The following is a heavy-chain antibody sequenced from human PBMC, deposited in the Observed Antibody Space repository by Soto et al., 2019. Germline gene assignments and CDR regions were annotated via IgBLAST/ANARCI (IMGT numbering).Heavy chain of an antibody. CDR3: ARDHSRVVAAAGTDYYYYYGMDV. J-gene: IGHJ6*02. Sequence: SPTLSLTCAISGGSVSSNSAAWNWIRQSPSRGLEWLGRTYYRSKWYNDYAVSVKSRITINPDTSKNQFSLQLNSVTPEDTAVYYCARDHSRVVAAAGTDYYYYYGMDVWGQGTTVTVSS. CDR1: GGSVSSNSAA. V-gene: IGHV6-1*01. D-gene: IGHD6-13*01. CDR2: TYYRSKWYN.